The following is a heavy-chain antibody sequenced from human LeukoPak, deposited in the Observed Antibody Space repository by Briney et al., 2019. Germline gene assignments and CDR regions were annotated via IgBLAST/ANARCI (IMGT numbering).Heavy chain of an antibody. CDR2: IYYSGST. V-gene: IGHV4-59*08. Sequence: PSETLSLTCTVSGGSISSYYWSWIRQPPGKGLEWIGYIYYSGSTNYNPSLKSRVTISVDTSKNQFSLKLSSVTAADTAVYYCGGTTGYWDYWGKGTLVTVSS. J-gene: IGHJ4*02. CDR1: GGSISSYY. CDR3: GGTTGYWDY. D-gene: IGHD1-14*01.